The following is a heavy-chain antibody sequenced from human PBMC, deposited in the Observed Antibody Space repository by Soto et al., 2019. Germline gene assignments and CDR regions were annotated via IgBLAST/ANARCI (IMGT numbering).Heavy chain of an antibody. Sequence: GWSLRLSCASSVFTFISYAMTWVRQAPGKGLEWVATISGSDGGTYYADSAKDRFTSSRDNSKNTLYLQMNNLRAEDTAVYYCANRPRYYHMDVWGQGTTVTVSS. CDR3: ANRPRYYHMDV. CDR1: VFTFISYA. V-gene: IGHV3-23*01. J-gene: IGHJ6*02. CDR2: ISGSDGGT.